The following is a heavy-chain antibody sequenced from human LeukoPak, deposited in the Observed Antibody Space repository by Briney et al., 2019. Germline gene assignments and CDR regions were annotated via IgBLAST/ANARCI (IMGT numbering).Heavy chain of an antibody. J-gene: IGHJ4*02. D-gene: IGHD3-10*01. CDR3: ASGPRSGSYPPHFGY. V-gene: IGHV4-4*07. CDR2: IYTSGST. Sequence: SETLSLTCAVSGGSISSYYWSWIRQPAGKGLEWIGRIYTSGSTNYNPSLKSRVTMSVDTSNKPLSPKMSSVTAADTAVYYCASGPRSGSYPPHFGYWGQGTLVTVSS. CDR1: GGSISSYY.